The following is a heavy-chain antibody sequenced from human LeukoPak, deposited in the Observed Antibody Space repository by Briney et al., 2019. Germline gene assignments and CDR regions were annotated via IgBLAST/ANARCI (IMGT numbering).Heavy chain of an antibody. CDR1: GFTFSSYS. CDR3: ASTAIAVADY. J-gene: IGHJ4*02. Sequence: GGSLRLSCAASGFTFSSYSMNWVRQAPGKGLEWVSSISSSSSYIYYADSVRGRFTISRDNAKNSLYLQMNSLRAEDTAVYYCASTAIAVADYWGQGTLVTVSS. CDR2: ISSSSSYI. V-gene: IGHV3-21*01. D-gene: IGHD6-19*01.